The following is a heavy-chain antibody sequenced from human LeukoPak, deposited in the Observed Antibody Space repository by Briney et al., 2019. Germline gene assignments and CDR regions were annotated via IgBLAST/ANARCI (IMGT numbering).Heavy chain of an antibody. CDR2: IIPIFGTA. V-gene: IGHV1-69*13. CDR3: ARDREYCSSTSCYNYFDP. J-gene: IGHJ5*02. Sequence: SVKVSCKASGGTSTYAINWVRQAPGQGLEWMGGIIPIFGTANYAQKFQGRVTITADDSTNTAYMGLSSLRSEDTAVYYCARDREYCSSTSCYNYFDPWGQGTLVTVSS. D-gene: IGHD2-2*01. CDR1: GGTSTYA.